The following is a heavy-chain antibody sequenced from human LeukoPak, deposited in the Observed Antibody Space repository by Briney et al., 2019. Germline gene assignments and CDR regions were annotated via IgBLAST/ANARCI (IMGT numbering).Heavy chain of an antibody. CDR1: GFTFSSYW. CDR2: IYSGGST. V-gene: IGHV3-53*01. Sequence: GGSLRLSCSASGFTFSSYWMSWVRQAPGKGLEWVSVIYSGGSTYYADSVKGRFTISRDNSKNTLYLQMNSLRAEDTAVYYCATRGYCSSTSCYPDAFDIWGQGTMVTVSS. CDR3: ATRGYCSSTSCYPDAFDI. D-gene: IGHD2-2*01. J-gene: IGHJ3*02.